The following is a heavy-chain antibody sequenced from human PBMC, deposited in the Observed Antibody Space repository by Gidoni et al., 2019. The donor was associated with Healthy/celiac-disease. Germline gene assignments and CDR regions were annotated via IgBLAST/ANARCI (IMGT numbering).Heavy chain of an antibody. CDR1: GFTFDDYA. CDR3: AKDRGDDYSNYHWFDP. V-gene: IGHV3-9*01. D-gene: IGHD4-4*01. Sequence: EVQLVKSGGGLVQPGRSLRLSCAASGFTFDDYAMHWVRQAPGKGLEWVSGISWNSGSIGYADSVKGRFTISRDNAKNSLYLQMNSLRAEDTALYYCAKDRGDDYSNYHWFDPWGQGTLVTVSS. J-gene: IGHJ5*02. CDR2: ISWNSGSI.